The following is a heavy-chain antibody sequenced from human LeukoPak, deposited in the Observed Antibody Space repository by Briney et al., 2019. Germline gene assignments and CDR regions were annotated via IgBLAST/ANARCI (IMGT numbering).Heavy chain of an antibody. Sequence: GGSLRLSCAAPGFTFSSYAMSWVRQAPGKGLEWVSAISGSGGSTYYADSVKGRFTISRDNSKNTLYLQMNSLRAEDTAVYYCAKDLDGYNVLFDYWGQGTLVTVSS. CDR3: AKDLDGYNVLFDY. J-gene: IGHJ4*02. V-gene: IGHV3-23*01. D-gene: IGHD5-24*01. CDR1: GFTFSSYA. CDR2: ISGSGGST.